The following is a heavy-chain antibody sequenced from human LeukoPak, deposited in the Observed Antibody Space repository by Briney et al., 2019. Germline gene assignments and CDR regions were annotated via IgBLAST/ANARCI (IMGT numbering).Heavy chain of an antibody. Sequence: GGSLRLSCAASGFTFSTYAMSWVRQAPGKGLEWVSTISGSGANTYYADSVRGRFTISRDNSKHTLYLHMNSLRAEDTAVYYCARTYYYDRGGFYPDYWGQGTLVTVSS. D-gene: IGHD3-22*01. CDR1: GFTFSTYA. V-gene: IGHV3-23*01. CDR3: ARTYYYDRGGFYPDY. J-gene: IGHJ4*02. CDR2: ISGSGANT.